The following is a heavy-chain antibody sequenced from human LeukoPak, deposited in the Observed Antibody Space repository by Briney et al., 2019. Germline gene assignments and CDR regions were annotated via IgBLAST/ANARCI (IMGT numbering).Heavy chain of an antibody. D-gene: IGHD5-18*01. CDR1: GGSISSGGYY. V-gene: IGHV4-31*03. CDR2: IYYSGST. Sequence: SETLSLTCTVSGGSISSGGYYWSWIRQHPGKGLEWIGYIYYSGSTYYNPSLKSRVTISVDTSKNQFSPKLSSVTAADTAVYYCARSVDTAMVSWGQGTLVTVSS. CDR3: ARSVDTAMVS. J-gene: IGHJ4*02.